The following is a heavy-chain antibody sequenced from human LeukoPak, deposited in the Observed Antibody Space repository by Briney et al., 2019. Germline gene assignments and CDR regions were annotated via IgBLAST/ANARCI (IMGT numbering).Heavy chain of an antibody. J-gene: IGHJ3*02. CDR3: ARNYDSSGYYLSSFDI. CDR2: IYYTGST. Sequence: SQTLSLTCTVSGGSVNSGDYYWSWIRQPPGKGLEWIGYIYYTGSTYYNPSLKSRVTISVDTSKNQFSLKLSSVTAADTAVYYCARNYDSSGYYLSSFDIWGQGTMVTVSS. CDR1: GGSVNSGDYY. D-gene: IGHD3-22*01. V-gene: IGHV4-30-4*08.